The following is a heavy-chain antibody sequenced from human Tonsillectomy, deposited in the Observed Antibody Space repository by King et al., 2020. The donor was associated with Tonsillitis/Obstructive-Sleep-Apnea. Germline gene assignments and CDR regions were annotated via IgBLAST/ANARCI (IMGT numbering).Heavy chain of an antibody. CDR1: GGTFSSYA. Sequence: QLVQSGAEVKKPGSSVKVSCKASGGTFSSYAISWVRQAPGQGLEWMGGIIPILGIANYAQKFKGRVTITADKSTSTAYMELSSLRSEDTAVYYCARDGFAVIVVVPAAEFYYYGMDVWGQGTTVTVSS. CDR2: IIPILGIA. D-gene: IGHD2-2*01. CDR3: ARDGFAVIVVVPAAEFYYYGMDV. V-gene: IGHV1-69*10. J-gene: IGHJ6*02.